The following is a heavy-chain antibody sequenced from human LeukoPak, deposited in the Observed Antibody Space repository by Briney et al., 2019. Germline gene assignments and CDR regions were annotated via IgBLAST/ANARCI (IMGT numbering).Heavy chain of an antibody. CDR1: GYTLTGHY. D-gene: IGHD3-10*01. CDR2: INPNSGGT. V-gene: IGHV1-2*02. J-gene: IGHJ4*02. Sequence: ASVKVSCKASGYTLTGHYMQWVRQAPGEGLEWMGYINPNSGGTTYAQKFQGRVTMTMNTSSGTAYMELSRLGSDDTAVYYCARESITTVRGVKDYWGQGTLVTVSS. CDR3: ARESITTVRGVKDY.